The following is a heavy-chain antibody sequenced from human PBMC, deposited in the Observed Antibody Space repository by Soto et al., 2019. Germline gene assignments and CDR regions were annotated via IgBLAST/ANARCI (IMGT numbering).Heavy chain of an antibody. CDR3: ARKPRLLEL. CDR2: ISADGRET. CDR1: GFTFSYSW. V-gene: IGHV3-7*01. Sequence: GGSLRLSCAASGFTFSYSWMNWVRQAPGKGLEWVAYISADGRETNHVDSVKGRFTISRDNAKNSLYLQMNSLRSEDTAVYYCARKPRLLELWGQGTLVTVSS. J-gene: IGHJ1*01. D-gene: IGHD6-6*01.